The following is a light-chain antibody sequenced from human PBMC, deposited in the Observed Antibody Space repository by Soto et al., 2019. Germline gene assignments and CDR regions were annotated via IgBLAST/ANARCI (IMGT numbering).Light chain of an antibody. V-gene: IGLV2-11*01. Sequence: QSALTQPRSVSGSPGQSVTISCTGTSSDVGVYNYVSWYQQHPGKAPKLMIYDVNERPSGVPDRFSGSKSGNTASLTISGLQAEDEADYYCCSYAGSYTYVLGTGTKVTVL. J-gene: IGLJ1*01. CDR2: DVN. CDR1: SSDVGVYNY. CDR3: CSYAGSYTYV.